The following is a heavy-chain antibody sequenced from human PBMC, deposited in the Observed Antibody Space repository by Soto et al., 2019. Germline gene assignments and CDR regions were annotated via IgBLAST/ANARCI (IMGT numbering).Heavy chain of an antibody. CDR3: ARQLYTGHWTYFES. CDR1: GGSFSGYY. CDR2: INHSGST. D-gene: IGHD1-1*01. V-gene: IGHV4-34*01. Sequence: PSETLSLTCAVYGGSFSGYYWTWIRQPPGKGLEWIGEINHSGSTNYNPSLKSRVTISVDTSKNQFSLKLNSVTAADTAMYYCARQLYTGHWTYFESWGQGTLVTVSS. J-gene: IGHJ4*02.